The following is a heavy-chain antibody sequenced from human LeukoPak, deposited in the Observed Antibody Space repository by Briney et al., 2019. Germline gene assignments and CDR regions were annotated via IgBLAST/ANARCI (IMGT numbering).Heavy chain of an antibody. CDR2: IIPIFGTA. D-gene: IGHD3-3*01. J-gene: IGHJ4*02. Sequence: ASVKVSCKASGGTFISYAISWVRQAPGQGREWMGGIIPIFGTANYAQKFQGRVTITTDESTSTAYMELSSLRAEDTAVYYCAKETYFWSGYYESIGGFDYWGQGTLVTVSS. CDR1: GGTFISYA. CDR3: AKETYFWSGYYESIGGFDY. V-gene: IGHV1-69*05.